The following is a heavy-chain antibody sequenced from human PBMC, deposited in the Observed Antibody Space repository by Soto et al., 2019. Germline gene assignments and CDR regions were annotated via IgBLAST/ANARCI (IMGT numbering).Heavy chain of an antibody. CDR3: ASAGYYDSSGYYAY. CDR1: GGTFSSYA. CDR2: IIPIFGTA. Sequence: SVKVSCKASGGTFSSYAISWVRQAPGQGLEWMGGIIPIFGTANYAQKFQGRVTITADESTSTAYMELSSLRSEDTAVYYCASAGYYDSSGYYAYWGQGTLVTVSS. J-gene: IGHJ4*02. D-gene: IGHD3-22*01. V-gene: IGHV1-69*13.